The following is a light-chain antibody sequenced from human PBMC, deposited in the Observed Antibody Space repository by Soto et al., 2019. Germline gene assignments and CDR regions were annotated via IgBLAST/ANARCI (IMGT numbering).Light chain of an antibody. CDR2: AAS. CDR3: QKYDTAPLT. J-gene: IGKJ1*01. Sequence: DIQMTQSPSSLSSSVGDRVTIACRASQGISTYLAWYKQKPGKVPKLLIYAASTLLSGVPSRFSGSGSGTDFTLTISSLQPEDVATYYCQKYDTAPLTFGQGTKVDIK. CDR1: QGISTY. V-gene: IGKV1-27*01.